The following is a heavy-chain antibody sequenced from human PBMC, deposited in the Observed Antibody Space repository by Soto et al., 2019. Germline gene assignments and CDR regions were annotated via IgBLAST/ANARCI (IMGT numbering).Heavy chain of an antibody. V-gene: IGHV3-30-3*01. CDR2: ISYDGSNK. J-gene: IGHJ5*02. CDR3: ARDPGPDIVVVVAAYNWFDP. CDR1: GFPFSRSF. Sequence: LRLSCAASGFPFSRSFMHWVRQAPGKGLEWVAVISYDGSNKYYADSVKGRFTISRDNSKNTLYLQMNSLRAEDTAVYYCARDPGPDIVVVVAAYNWFDPWGQGTLVTVSS. D-gene: IGHD2-15*01.